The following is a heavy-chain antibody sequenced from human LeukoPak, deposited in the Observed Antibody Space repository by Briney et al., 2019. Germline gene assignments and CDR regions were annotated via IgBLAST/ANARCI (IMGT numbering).Heavy chain of an antibody. CDR3: ARDWDY. V-gene: IGHV4-61*09. CDR1: GDSISIGSYY. CDR2: MNTTGST. Sequence: MSSETLSLXCTVSGDSISIGSYYWSWLRQPAGKGLEWIGHMNTTGSTKYNPSLKSRVTISVDTSNNQFSLKVSSVTAADTAVYYCARDWDYWGQGTLVTVSS. J-gene: IGHJ4*02.